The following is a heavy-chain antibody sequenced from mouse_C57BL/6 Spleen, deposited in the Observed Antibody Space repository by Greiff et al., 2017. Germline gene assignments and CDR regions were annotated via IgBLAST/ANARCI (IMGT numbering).Heavy chain of an antibody. J-gene: IGHJ4*01. CDR3: ARQGDSYGGYYAMDY. Sequence: HLVESGGGLVKPGGSLKLSCAASGFTFSDYGMHWVRQAPEKGLEWVAYISSGSSTIYYADTVKGRFTISRDNAKNTLFLQMTSLRSEDTDMYYCARQGDSYGGYYAMDYWGQGTSVTVSS. D-gene: IGHD2-12*01. CDR1: GFTFSDYG. CDR2: ISSGSSTI. V-gene: IGHV5-17*01.